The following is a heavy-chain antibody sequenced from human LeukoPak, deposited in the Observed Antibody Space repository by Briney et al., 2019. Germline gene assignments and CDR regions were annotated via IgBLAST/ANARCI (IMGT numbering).Heavy chain of an antibody. CDR3: ARHRRLNWYFDL. J-gene: IGHJ2*01. CDR1: GGSLSSYY. Sequence: SETLSLTCTVSGGSLSSYYWSWIRQPPGKGLEWIGYIYYSGNADSNPSLKSRVAISADTSKNQFSLTLSSMTAADTAVYYCARHRRLNWYFDLWGRGTLVTVSS. V-gene: IGHV4-59*08. CDR2: IYYSGNA.